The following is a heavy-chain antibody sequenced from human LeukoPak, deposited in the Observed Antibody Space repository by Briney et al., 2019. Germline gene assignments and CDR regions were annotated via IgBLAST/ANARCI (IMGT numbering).Heavy chain of an antibody. V-gene: IGHV3-23*01. CDR1: GFTFSSYE. J-gene: IGHJ4*02. D-gene: IGHD3-10*01. Sequence: GGSLRLSCAASGFTFSSYEMNWVRQAPGKGLEWVSTISGSGDYTYYADSVKGRFTISRDNSKNTLYLQMNSLRAEDTAVYYCAKVTYGSGTYGAFDSWGQGTLVTVSS. CDR2: ISGSGDYT. CDR3: AKVTYGSGTYGAFDS.